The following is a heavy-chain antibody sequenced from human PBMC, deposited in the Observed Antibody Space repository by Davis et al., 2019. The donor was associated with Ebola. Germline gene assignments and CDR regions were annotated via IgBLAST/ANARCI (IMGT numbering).Heavy chain of an antibody. D-gene: IGHD2-2*01. J-gene: IGHJ4*02. CDR3: ARHGYCTSTTRCYEHAGMMD. CDR2: IDPSTSYT. CDR1: GYTFTSYW. V-gene: IGHV5-10-1*01. Sequence: GESLKISCKGSGYTFTSYWISWVRQMPGKGLEWMGTIDPSTSYTNYSPSFQGHVTVSADNSISTAYLQWSSLRASDTAMYYCARHGYCTSTTRCYEHAGMMDWGQGTLVTVSS.